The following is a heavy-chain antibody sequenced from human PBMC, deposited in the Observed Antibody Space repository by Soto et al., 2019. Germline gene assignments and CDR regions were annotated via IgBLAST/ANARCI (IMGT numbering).Heavy chain of an antibody. J-gene: IGHJ4*02. CDR2: IAASGATT. V-gene: IGHV3-23*01. CDR1: GLTFGNYA. CDR3: AKDRGGSGWRFDY. D-gene: IGHD6-19*01. Sequence: PRGSLRLSCAASGLTFGNYAMSWVRQAPGKGLEWVSAIAASGATTYYADSVKGRLTVSRDNSKNTLYLQMNSLRAEDTAVYYCAKDRGGSGWRFDYWGQGTLVTVSS.